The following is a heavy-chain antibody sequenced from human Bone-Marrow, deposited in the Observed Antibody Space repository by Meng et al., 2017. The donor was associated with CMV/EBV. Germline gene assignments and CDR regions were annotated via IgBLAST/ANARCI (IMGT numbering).Heavy chain of an antibody. D-gene: IGHD1-26*01. J-gene: IGHJ4*02. CDR2: IYYSGST. CDR1: GGSISSSSYN. Sequence: LETLSLTCTVSGGSISSSSYNWGWIRQPPGKGLEWIGSIYYSGSTYYNPSLKSRVTISADTSKNQFSPKLRSVPAADTAVYYCARWRVSWSYYRPYYCDYWGQGTLVTFYS. V-gene: IGHV4-39*01. CDR3: ARWRVSWSYYRPYYCDY.